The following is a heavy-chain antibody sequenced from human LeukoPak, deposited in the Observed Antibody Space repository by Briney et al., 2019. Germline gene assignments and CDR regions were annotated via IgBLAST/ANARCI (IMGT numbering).Heavy chain of an antibody. CDR3: VSSSSRYSFDY. D-gene: IGHD6-13*01. CDR1: GFTFSSYC. V-gene: IGHV3-7*01. J-gene: IGHJ4*02. Sequence: GGSLRLSCAASGFTFSSYCMTWVRQAPGKGLEWVAEIIQDGGMKYHADSVKGRFTISRDNDKKSVYLQMNSLRAEDTAVYYCVSSSSRYSFDYWGQGTLVTVSS. CDR2: IIQDGGMK.